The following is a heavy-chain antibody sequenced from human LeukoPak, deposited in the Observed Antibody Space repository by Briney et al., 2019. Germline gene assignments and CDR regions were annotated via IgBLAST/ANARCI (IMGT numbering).Heavy chain of an antibody. CDR2: ISYDGSNK. J-gene: IGHJ4*02. CDR3: AKVRSVLLWFGDPPDYFDY. Sequence: GGSLRLSCAASGFTFSSYGMHWVRRAPGKGLEWVAVISYDGSNKYYADSVKGRFTISRDNSKNTLYLQMNSLRAEDTAVYYCAKVRSVLLWFGDPPDYFDYWGQGTLVTVSS. CDR1: GFTFSSYG. V-gene: IGHV3-30*18. D-gene: IGHD3-10*01.